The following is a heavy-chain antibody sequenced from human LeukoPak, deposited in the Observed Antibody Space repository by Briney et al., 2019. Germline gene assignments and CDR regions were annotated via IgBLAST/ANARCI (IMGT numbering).Heavy chain of an antibody. D-gene: IGHD3-9*01. V-gene: IGHV3-7*01. J-gene: IGHJ4*02. CDR1: GFTFSSSW. CDR2: INHDGSVK. Sequence: GGSLRLSCVASGFTFSSSWMAWVRQAPGKGLQWVANINHDGSVKSYVGSVKGRFAISRDNSKNTLYLQMNSLRAEDTAVYYCARVTYDILTGYSIIDYWGQGTLVTVSS. CDR3: ARVTYDILTGYSIIDY.